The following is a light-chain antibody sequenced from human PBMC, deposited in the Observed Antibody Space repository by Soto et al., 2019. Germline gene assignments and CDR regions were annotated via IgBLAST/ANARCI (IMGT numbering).Light chain of an antibody. CDR1: QSVSSN. Sequence: ETVMTQSPATLSVSPGERATLSCRASQSVSSNLAWYQQKPGQAPRLLIYGASTRAAGIPARFSGSGSGTEFTLTISSLQSEDFAVYYCHQYNNWPSWTFGQGTKVDIK. CDR3: HQYNNWPSWT. V-gene: IGKV3-15*01. CDR2: GAS. J-gene: IGKJ1*01.